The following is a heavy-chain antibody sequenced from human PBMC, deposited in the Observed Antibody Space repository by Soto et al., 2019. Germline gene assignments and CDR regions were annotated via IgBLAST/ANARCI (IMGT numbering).Heavy chain of an antibody. D-gene: IGHD3-3*02. V-gene: IGHV4-39*01. CDR3: ARLPSRHLVDY. CDR2: MFYGVST. Sequence: LSLTCTVSGSSINSSGYYWGWIRQPPGKGLEWIGSMFYGVSTYYNPSLKGRVTVSVDTSKNQFSLNLRSVTAADTAVYYCARLPSRHLVDYWGQGTLVTVSS. J-gene: IGHJ4*02. CDR1: GSSINSSGYY.